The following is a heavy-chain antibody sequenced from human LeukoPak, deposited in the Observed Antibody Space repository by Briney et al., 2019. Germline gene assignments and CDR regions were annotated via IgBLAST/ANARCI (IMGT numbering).Heavy chain of an antibody. CDR1: GFTVSLYY. Sequence: HPGGSLRLSCAASGFTVSLYYMTWVRQAPGKGLEWVSVIYSGGPTYYADSVKGRFTISRDNSKNTVYLQVNSLRGEDTAVYFCARGWVVATGGFDMWGQGTMVTVSS. V-gene: IGHV3-53*01. J-gene: IGHJ3*02. CDR2: IYSGGPT. D-gene: IGHD2-8*02. CDR3: ARGWVVATGGFDM.